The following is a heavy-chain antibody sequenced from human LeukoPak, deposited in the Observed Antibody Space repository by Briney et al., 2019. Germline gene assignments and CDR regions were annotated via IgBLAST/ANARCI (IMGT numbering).Heavy chain of an antibody. CDR3: AVYSKNSYYYGMDV. CDR2: INPNSGNT. Sequence: ASVKVSCKASGYTFTSYDINWVRQAAGQGREWMGLINPNSGNTGYAQKFQGRVTMTRNTSISTASMELSSLRSGDPAVYYCAVYSKNSYYYGMDVWGQATTVTVSS. CDR1: GYTFTSYD. D-gene: IGHD4-4*01. J-gene: IGHJ6*02. V-gene: IGHV1-8*01.